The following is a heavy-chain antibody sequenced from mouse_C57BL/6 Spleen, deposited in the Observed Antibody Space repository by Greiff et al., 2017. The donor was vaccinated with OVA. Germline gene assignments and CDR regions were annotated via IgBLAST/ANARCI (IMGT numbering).Heavy chain of an antibody. CDR2: IYPGSGST. D-gene: IGHD2-5*01. V-gene: IGHV1-55*01. Sequence: QVQLQQPGAELVKPGASVKMSCKASGYTFTSYWITWVKQRPGQGLEWLGDIYPGSGSTNYNEKFKSKATLTVDTSSSTAYMQLSSLTSEDSAVYDCARDAYYSNYFDYWGQGTTLTVSS. CDR1: GYTFTSYW. CDR3: ARDAYYSNYFDY. J-gene: IGHJ2*01.